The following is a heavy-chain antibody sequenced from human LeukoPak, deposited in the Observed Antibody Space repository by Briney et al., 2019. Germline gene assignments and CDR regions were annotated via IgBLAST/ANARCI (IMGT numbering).Heavy chain of an antibody. J-gene: IGHJ5*02. CDR1: GFTSSSYA. D-gene: IGHD3-10*01. Sequence: GGSLRLSCAASGFTSSSYAMHWVRQAPGKGLEWVAVLSYDGSNKYYAGSVKGRFTISRDNSKNTLYLQMNSLRAEDTAVYYCAKGSGGSGDNWFDPWGQGTLVTVSS. CDR2: LSYDGSNK. V-gene: IGHV3-30-3*01. CDR3: AKGSGGSGDNWFDP.